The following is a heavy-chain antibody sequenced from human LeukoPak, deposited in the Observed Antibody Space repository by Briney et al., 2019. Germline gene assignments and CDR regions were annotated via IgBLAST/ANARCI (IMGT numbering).Heavy chain of an antibody. CDR1: GFTFSNYA. CDR3: AKAYYYGSGSYPLPFDY. V-gene: IGHV3-23*01. J-gene: IGHJ4*02. D-gene: IGHD3-10*01. Sequence: GGSLRLSCAGSGFTFSNYAMTWVRQAPGKGLEWVSSVSGSGRNTFYPDSVKGRFTISRGNSKNTLYLQMNSLRAEDTAVYYCAKAYYYGSGSYPLPFDYWGQGTLVTVSS. CDR2: VSGSGRNT.